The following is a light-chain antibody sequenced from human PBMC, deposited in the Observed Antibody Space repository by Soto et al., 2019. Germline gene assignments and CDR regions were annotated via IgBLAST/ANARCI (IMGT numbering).Light chain of an antibody. CDR2: DAS. CDR1: RGISKS. J-gene: IGKJ5*01. V-gene: IGKV1-33*01. CDR3: QQRNIWPPVT. Sequence: DIQMTQSPSSLSASVGDRVTITCRAVRGISKSLSWYQQKPGLARKLLIYDASNLETGVPSRFSGSGSGIDFTLTISSLETEDSAVYYWQQRNIWPPVTFGQGTRLEIK.